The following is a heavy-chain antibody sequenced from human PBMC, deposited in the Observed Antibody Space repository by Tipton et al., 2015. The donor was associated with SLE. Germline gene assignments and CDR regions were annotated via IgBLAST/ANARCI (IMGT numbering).Heavy chain of an antibody. Sequence: TLSLTCTVSGDSISSSSYYWGWLRQSPGKGLEWIGTIYYTGTTYYSPSLKSRVTLSLHTSKSQFSLKLSSVTAADTAVYYCARVGEAYYWGQGTLVTVSS. V-gene: IGHV4-39*07. D-gene: IGHD3-10*01. CDR2: IYYTGTT. CDR3: ARVGEAYY. J-gene: IGHJ4*02. CDR1: GDSISSSSYY.